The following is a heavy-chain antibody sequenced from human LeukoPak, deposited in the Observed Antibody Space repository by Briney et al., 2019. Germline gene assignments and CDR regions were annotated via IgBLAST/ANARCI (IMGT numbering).Heavy chain of an antibody. CDR2: ISFSGDNS. D-gene: IGHD6-6*01. J-gene: IGHJ1*01. Sequence: GGSLRLSCAASGFNFRDAAMTWVRQAPGKGLEWVSLISFSGDNSYYADSVKGRFTISRDNAKNSLYLQMNNLRAEDTAVYYCARGGSTSSSSHFHHWGQGTLVTVSS. CDR3: ARGGSTSSSSHFHH. V-gene: IGHV3-23*01. CDR1: GFNFRDAA.